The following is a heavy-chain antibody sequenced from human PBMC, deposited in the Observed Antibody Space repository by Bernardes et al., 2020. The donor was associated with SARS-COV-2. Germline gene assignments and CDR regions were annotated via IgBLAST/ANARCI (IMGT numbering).Heavy chain of an antibody. CDR3: AKGYWEYYFDY. J-gene: IGHJ4*02. Sequence: SLRLSCAASGFTFDDYAMHWVRQAPGKGLEWVSGISWNSVSIDYADSVKGRFTISRDNAKKSLYLQMNSLRAEDTALYFCAKGYWEYYFDYWGQGTLVTVSS. D-gene: IGHD1-26*01. CDR2: ISWNSVSI. CDR1: GFTFDDYA. V-gene: IGHV3-9*01.